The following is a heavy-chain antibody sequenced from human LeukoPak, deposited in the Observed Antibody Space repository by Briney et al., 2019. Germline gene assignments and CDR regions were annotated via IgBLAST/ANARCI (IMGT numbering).Heavy chain of an antibody. CDR3: AKDRQQQLVLWYFDL. CDR2: ISYDGSNK. D-gene: IGHD6-13*01. V-gene: IGHV3-30*04. CDR1: GFTFSSYA. J-gene: IGHJ2*01. Sequence: GGSLRLSCAASGFTFSSYAMHWVRQAPGKGLEWVAVISYDGSNKYYADSVKGRFTISRDNSKNTLYLQMNSLRAEDTALYYCAKDRQQQLVLWYFDLWGRGTLVTVSS.